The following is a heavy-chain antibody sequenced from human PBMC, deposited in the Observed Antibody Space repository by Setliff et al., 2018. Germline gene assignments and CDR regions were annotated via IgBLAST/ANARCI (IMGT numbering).Heavy chain of an antibody. CDR1: GFAFRGFA. V-gene: IGHV3-30*02. D-gene: IGHD6-19*01. CDR3: AREQWLDPPGYYYMDV. CDR2: IRHDESDI. J-gene: IGHJ6*03. Sequence: AGGSLRLSCAASGFAFRGFAMHLVRQAPGKGLEWVAFIRHDESDIYYTNSVKGRFTVSRENSKNTLYLQMNILRPEDTALYYCAREQWLDPPGYYYMDVWAKGTTVTV.